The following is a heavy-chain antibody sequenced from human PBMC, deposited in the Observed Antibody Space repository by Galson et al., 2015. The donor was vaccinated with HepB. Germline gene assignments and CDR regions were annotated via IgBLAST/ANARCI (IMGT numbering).Heavy chain of an antibody. Sequence: SETLSLTCAVYGGSFSGYYWSWIRQPPGKGLEWIGEINHSGSTNYNPSLKSRVTISVDTSKNQFSLKLSSVTAADTAVYYCARLLYSSSWPNYFDYWGQGTLVTVSS. CDR2: INHSGST. J-gene: IGHJ4*02. CDR3: ARLLYSSSWPNYFDY. CDR1: GGSFSGYY. D-gene: IGHD6-13*01. V-gene: IGHV4-34*01.